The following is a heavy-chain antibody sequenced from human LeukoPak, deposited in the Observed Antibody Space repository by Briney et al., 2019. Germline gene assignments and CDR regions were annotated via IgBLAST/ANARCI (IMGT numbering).Heavy chain of an antibody. J-gene: IGHJ3*01. Sequence: GGSLRLSCAASGFTFSSYSMNWVRQAPGKGLDWVSSISSSSSYIYYADSVKGRFTISRDNAKNSLYLQMNSLRAEDTAVYYCARDITGTISHWGQGTMVTVSS. V-gene: IGHV3-21*01. CDR2: ISSSSSYI. CDR1: GFTFSSYS. CDR3: ARDITGTISH. D-gene: IGHD1-7*01.